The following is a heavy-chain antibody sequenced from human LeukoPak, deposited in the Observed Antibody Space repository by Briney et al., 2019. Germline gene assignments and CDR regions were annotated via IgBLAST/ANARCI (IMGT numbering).Heavy chain of an antibody. J-gene: IGHJ4*02. CDR1: GGSISSGGYY. CDR2: IYYSGST. V-gene: IGHV4-39*01. D-gene: IGHD5-18*01. CDR3: ARQVYSYGNTPYYFDY. Sequence: SETLSLTCTVSGGSISSGGYYWGWIRQPPGKGLEWIGSIYYSGSTYYNPSLKSRVTISVDTSKNQSSLKLSSVTAADTAVYYCARQVYSYGNTPYYFDYWGQGTLVTVSS.